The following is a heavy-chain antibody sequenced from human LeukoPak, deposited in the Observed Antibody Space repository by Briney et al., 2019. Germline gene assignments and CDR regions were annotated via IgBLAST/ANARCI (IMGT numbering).Heavy chain of an antibody. CDR1: GFTFSSYA. V-gene: IGHV3-30*04. D-gene: IGHD2-15*01. CDR3: ARASTGAAVNWFFGL. CDR2: TSSDGSNK. Sequence: PGRSLRLSCAASGFTFSSYAIHWVRQAPGEGLEWVALTSSDGSNKKYADSVKGRFTISRDNSKNTLYLQMNSLRTEDTAVYYCARASTGAAVNWFFGLWGRGTLVTVSS. J-gene: IGHJ2*01.